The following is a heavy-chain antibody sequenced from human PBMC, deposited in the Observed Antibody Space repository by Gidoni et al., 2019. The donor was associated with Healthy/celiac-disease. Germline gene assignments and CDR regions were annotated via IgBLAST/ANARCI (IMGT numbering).Heavy chain of an antibody. CDR1: GYSFTSYW. CDR2: IDPSDSYT. Sequence: EVQLVQSGAEVKKHGESLRISWNGSGYSFTSYWISWVRQMPEKGLEWMGRIDPSDSYTNYSPSFQGHVTISADKSISTAYLQWSSLKASDTAMYYCARRRYSGYDWQDYWGQGTLVTVSS. D-gene: IGHD5-12*01. J-gene: IGHJ4*02. CDR3: ARRRYSGYDWQDY. V-gene: IGHV5-10-1*03.